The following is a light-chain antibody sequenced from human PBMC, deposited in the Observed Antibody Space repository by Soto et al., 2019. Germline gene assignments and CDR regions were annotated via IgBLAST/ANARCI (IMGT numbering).Light chain of an antibody. J-gene: IGKJ1*01. V-gene: IGKV3-15*01. CDR3: QQYKDWPKT. Sequence: ETVMTQSPDTLSVSPGEGAVLSCRASQSVSSYVAWYQQRPGQAPRVLIYGASTRATGIPTRFSGSGSGTEFTPTIGSLQPEDSAVYYCQQYKDWPKTFGQGTRVET. CDR1: QSVSSY. CDR2: GAS.